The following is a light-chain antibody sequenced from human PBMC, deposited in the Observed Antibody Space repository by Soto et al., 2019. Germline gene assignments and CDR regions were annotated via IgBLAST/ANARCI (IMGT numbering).Light chain of an antibody. CDR3: MQALQTPRT. CDR2: LAS. CDR1: QSLQHNNGNTL. Sequence: EIVMTQSPLSLTVTPGEPASISCKSSQSLQHNNGNTLLDWYMQKPGQSPQLLIYLASRRAPGAPDRVSGSGSGTDFTLRISTVEATDAAIYYCMQALQTPRTFGQGTQLEI. V-gene: IGKV2-28*01. J-gene: IGKJ1*01.